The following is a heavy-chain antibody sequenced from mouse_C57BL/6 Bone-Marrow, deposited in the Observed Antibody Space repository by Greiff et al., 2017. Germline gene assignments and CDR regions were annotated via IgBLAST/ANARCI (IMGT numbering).Heavy chain of an antibody. D-gene: IGHD2-3*01. Sequence: VKLLESGAELVRPGTSVKVSCKASGYAFTNYLIEWVKQRPGQGLEWIGVINPGSGGTNYNEKFKGKATLTADKSSSTAYMQLSSLTSEDSAVYFCARRLLPYAMDYWGQGTSVTVSS. J-gene: IGHJ4*01. CDR1: GYAFTNYL. V-gene: IGHV1-54*01. CDR2: INPGSGGT. CDR3: ARRLLPYAMDY.